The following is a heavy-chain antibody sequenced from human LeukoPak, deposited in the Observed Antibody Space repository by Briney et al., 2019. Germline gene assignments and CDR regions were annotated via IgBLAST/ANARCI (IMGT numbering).Heavy chain of an antibody. CDR1: GGSISSYY. CDR3: ARLGYSSSWYVFDY. CDR2: IYYSGSA. V-gene: IGHV4-59*01. Sequence: PSETLSLTCTVPGGSISSYYWSWIRQPPGKGLEWIGYIYYSGSAIYNPSPKSRVTISVDTSKSQFSLNLSSVTAADTAVYYCARLGYSSSWYVFDYWGQGTLVTVSS. D-gene: IGHD6-13*01. J-gene: IGHJ4*02.